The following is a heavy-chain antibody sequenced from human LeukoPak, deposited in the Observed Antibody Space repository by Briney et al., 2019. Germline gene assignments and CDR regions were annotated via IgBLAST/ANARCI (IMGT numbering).Heavy chain of an antibody. Sequence: GESLKISCKGSGYSFTSYWIGWVRQMPGKGLEWMGIIYPGNSDTRYSPSFQGQVTISADKSISTAYLQWSSLKASDTAMYYCARSGTQRTYYDILTGYYRIEPFGYWGQGTLVTVSS. CDR2: IYPGNSDT. D-gene: IGHD3-9*01. V-gene: IGHV5-51*01. J-gene: IGHJ4*02. CDR3: ARSGTQRTYYDILTGYYRIEPFGY. CDR1: GYSFTSYW.